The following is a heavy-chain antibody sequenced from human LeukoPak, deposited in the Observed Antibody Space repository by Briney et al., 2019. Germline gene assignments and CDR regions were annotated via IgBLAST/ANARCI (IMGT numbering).Heavy chain of an antibody. V-gene: IGHV1-18*01. CDR3: ARASYYYGSGSYYRPVDH. J-gene: IGHJ4*02. D-gene: IGHD3-10*01. CDR1: GYTFTSYG. CDR2: ISAYNGNT. Sequence: ASVKVSCKASGYTFTSYGISWVRQAPGQGLEWMGWISAYNGNTNYAQKLQGRVTMTTDTSTSTAYMELRSLRSDDTAVYYCARASYYYGSGSYYRPVDHWGQGTLVTVSS.